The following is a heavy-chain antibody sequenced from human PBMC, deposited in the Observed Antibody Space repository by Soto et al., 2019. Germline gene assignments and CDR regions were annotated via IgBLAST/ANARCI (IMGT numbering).Heavy chain of an antibody. Sequence: EVQLLESGGGLVQPGGSLRLSCAASGFTCSSYAMSWVRQTPVKGLEWVSVISGSGGSTYYADSVKGRFTISRDNSKNTLSLQMNSLRAEDTALYYCAKGLNIAVTGPLDYWGQGTLVTVSS. CDR1: GFTCSSYA. CDR2: ISGSGGST. D-gene: IGHD6-19*01. V-gene: IGHV3-23*01. J-gene: IGHJ4*02. CDR3: AKGLNIAVTGPLDY.